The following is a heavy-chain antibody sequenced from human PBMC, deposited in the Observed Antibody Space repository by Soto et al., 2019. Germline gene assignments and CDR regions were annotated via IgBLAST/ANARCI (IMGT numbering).Heavy chain of an antibody. CDR1: GSTFTNDF. V-gene: IGHV1-46*01. J-gene: IGHJ4*02. D-gene: IGHD3-3*01. CDR2: INPRADST. CDR3: ARKNGWSCGFGC. Sequence: APVPGSFPTAGSTFTNDFSHLRRKDPGQGLEWMGIINPRADSTNYAQKFQGRVTVTRDTSTSTVYMELRSLRSEDTVVYVCARKNGWSCGFGCWGQGTLVTVSS.